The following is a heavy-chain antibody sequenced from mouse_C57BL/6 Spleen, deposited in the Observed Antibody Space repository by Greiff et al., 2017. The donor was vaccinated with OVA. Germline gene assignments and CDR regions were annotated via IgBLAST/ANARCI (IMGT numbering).Heavy chain of an antibody. D-gene: IGHD1-1*01. CDR3: ARAFYYGSSKDY. CDR1: GYSITSGYY. Sequence: DVQLQESGPGLVKPSQSLSLTCSVTGYSITSGYYWNWIRQFPGNKLEWMGYISYDGSNNYNPSLKNRISITRDTSKNQFFLKLNSVTTEDTATYYCARAFYYGSSKDYWGQGTSVTVSS. V-gene: IGHV3-6*01. CDR2: ISYDGSN. J-gene: IGHJ4*01.